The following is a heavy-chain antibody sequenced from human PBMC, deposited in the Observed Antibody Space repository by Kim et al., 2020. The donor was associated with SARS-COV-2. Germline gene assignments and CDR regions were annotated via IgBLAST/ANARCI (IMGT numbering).Heavy chain of an antibody. CDR3: ARAQSSGPPYYYYYGMDV. CDR2: IGTAGDT. J-gene: IGHJ6*02. Sequence: GGSLRLSCAASGFTFSSYDMHWVRQATGKGLEWVSAIGTAGDTYYPGSVKGRFTISRENAKNSLYLQMNSLRAGDTAVYYCARAQSSGPPYYYYYGMDVWGQGTTVTVSS. CDR1: GFTFSSYD. D-gene: IGHD3-22*01. V-gene: IGHV3-13*04.